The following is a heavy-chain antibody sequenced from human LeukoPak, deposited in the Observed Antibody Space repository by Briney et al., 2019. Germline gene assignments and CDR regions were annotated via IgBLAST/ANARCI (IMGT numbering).Heavy chain of an antibody. CDR1: GFTFSSYD. CDR3: ARLGRGGLDY. Sequence: GGSLRLSCVASGFTFSSYDMNWVRQAPGKGLEWVSYISTSSTYIYYADSLNGRFTISRDNAKNSLYLQMNSLRAEDTAVYYCARLGRGGLDYWGQGTLVTVSS. CDR2: ISTSSTYI. D-gene: IGHD3-16*01. J-gene: IGHJ4*02. V-gene: IGHV3-21*01.